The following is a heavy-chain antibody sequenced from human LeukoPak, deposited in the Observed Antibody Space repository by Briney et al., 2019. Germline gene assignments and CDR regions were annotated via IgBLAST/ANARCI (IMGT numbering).Heavy chain of an antibody. CDR1: GYTFTSSG. J-gene: IGHJ4*02. D-gene: IGHD6-19*01. V-gene: IGHV1-18*01. CDR3: AKNSSGGYSDY. Sequence: GASVKVSCQTSGYTFTSSGITWVRQAPGQGLEWMGWISTYNGYSKYAQNLQGRVTMTADTSTTTAYMELSSLRSDDTAVYYCAKNSSGGYSDYWGKGTLVTVSS. CDR2: ISTYNGYS.